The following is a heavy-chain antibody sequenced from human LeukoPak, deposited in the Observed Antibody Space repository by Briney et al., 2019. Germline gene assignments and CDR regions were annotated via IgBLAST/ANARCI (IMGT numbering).Heavy chain of an antibody. Sequence: SETLSLTCTVSGGSISSYYWSWIRQPPGKGLEWIGYIYYSGSTNYNPSLKSRVTISVDTSKNQFSLKLSSVTAADTAVYYCARDRWADSSSSFDYWGQGTLVTVSS. CDR2: IYYSGST. CDR1: GGSISSYY. J-gene: IGHJ4*02. D-gene: IGHD6-6*01. V-gene: IGHV4-59*12. CDR3: ARDRWADSSSSFDY.